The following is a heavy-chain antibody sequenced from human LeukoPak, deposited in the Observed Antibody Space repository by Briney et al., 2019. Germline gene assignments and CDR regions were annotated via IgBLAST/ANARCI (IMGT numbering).Heavy chain of an antibody. D-gene: IGHD6-13*01. Sequence: PSETLSLTCTVSGGSISSETYYWTWVRQPAGKGLEWIGRIYSSGSTSYNPSLKSRVTISVDRSKNQFSLKLSSVTAADTAVYYCARVVAGVSGRSSWYGGYYYMDVWGKGTTVTVSS. CDR2: IYSSGST. V-gene: IGHV4-61*02. J-gene: IGHJ6*03. CDR3: ARVVAGVSGRSSWYGGYYYMDV. CDR1: GGSISSETYY.